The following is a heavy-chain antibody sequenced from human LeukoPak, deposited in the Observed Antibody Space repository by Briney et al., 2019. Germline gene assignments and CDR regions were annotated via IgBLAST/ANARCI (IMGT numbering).Heavy chain of an antibody. CDR3: ARAQAYYDSSGSPTNHFDY. D-gene: IGHD3-22*01. Sequence: PGGSLRLSCAASRFTFSSYSMNWVRQAPGKGLEWVSSISSSSSYIYYADSVKGRFTISRDNAKNSLYLQMNSLRAEDTAVYYCARAQAYYDSSGSPTNHFDYWGQGTLVTVSS. V-gene: IGHV3-21*01. CDR1: RFTFSSYS. J-gene: IGHJ4*02. CDR2: ISSSSSYI.